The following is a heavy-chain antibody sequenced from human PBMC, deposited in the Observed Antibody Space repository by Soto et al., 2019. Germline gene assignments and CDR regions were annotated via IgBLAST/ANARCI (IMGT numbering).Heavy chain of an antibody. CDR1: GGSFSGYY. V-gene: IGHV4-34*01. D-gene: IGHD3-9*01. Sequence: SETLSLTCAVYGGSFSGYYWSWIRQPPGKGLEWIGEINHSGSTNYNPSLKSRVTISVDTSKNQFSLKLSSVTAADTAVYYCASPRDILTGPFDYWGQGTLVTVSS. CDR3: ASPRDILTGPFDY. CDR2: INHSGST. J-gene: IGHJ4*02.